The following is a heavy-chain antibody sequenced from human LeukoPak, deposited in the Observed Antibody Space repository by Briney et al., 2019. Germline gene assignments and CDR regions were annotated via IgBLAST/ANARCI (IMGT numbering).Heavy chain of an antibody. Sequence: GGSLRLSCAASGFTFSSYAMSWVRQAPGKGLEWVSAISGSGGSTYYADSVKGRFTISRDNSKNTLYLQMNTLSADDTAVYYCAKKTVASAAASCDYWGQGTLVPVSS. CDR2: ISGSGGST. J-gene: IGHJ4*02. V-gene: IGHV3-23*01. CDR1: GFTFSSYA. CDR3: AKKTVASAAASCDY. D-gene: IGHD6-13*01.